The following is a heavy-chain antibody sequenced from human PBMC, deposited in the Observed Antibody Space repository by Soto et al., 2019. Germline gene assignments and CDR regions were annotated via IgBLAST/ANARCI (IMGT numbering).Heavy chain of an antibody. V-gene: IGHV3-23*01. J-gene: IGHJ6*02. Sequence: GGSLRLSCAASRLTFSGYAMSWVRQAPGKGLEWVSAISSSGASTYSADSVKGRFTISRDNSKNTLYLQMNSLRAEDTAVYYCAKGPXIFGVVMSYSVCYGLDVWGQGTTVTVSS. CDR1: RLTFSGYA. CDR2: ISSSGAST. CDR3: AKGPXIFGVVMSYSVCYGLDV. D-gene: IGHD3-3*01.